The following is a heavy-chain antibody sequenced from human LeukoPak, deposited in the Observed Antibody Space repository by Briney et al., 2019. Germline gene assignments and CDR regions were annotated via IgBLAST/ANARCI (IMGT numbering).Heavy chain of an antibody. D-gene: IGHD4-23*01. J-gene: IGHJ4*02. CDR1: GLTFNNYA. CDR3: ARRAGGYSHPYDY. V-gene: IGHV3-23*01. Sequence: SGGSLRLSCAVSGLTFNNYAMSWVRQAPGKGLEWVSGISGRGASKYYADSVKGRFTISRDNSKNTLYLQMNSLRAEDTAVYYCARRAGGYSHPYDYWGQGILVTVSS. CDR2: ISGRGASK.